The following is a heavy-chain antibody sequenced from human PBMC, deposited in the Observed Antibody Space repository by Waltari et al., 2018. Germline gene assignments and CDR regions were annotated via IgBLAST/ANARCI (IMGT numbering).Heavy chain of an antibody. J-gene: IGHJ4*02. CDR2: ISWNSGSI. V-gene: IGHV3-9*01. CDR3: AKDIGPLEVPVGYFDY. D-gene: IGHD1-1*01. CDR1: GFTFDDYA. Sequence: EVQLVESGGGLVQPGRSLRLSCAASGFTFDDYAMHWVRQAPGKGLEWVSGISWNSGSIGYADSVKGRFTISRDNAKNSLYLQMNSLRAEDTALYYCAKDIGPLEVPVGYFDYWGQGTLVTVSS.